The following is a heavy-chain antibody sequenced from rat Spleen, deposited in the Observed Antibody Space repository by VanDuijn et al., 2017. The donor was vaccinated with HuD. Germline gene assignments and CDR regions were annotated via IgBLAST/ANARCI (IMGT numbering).Heavy chain of an antibody. Sequence: EVKLVESGGGLVQPGNSLTLSCVASGFTFSNYGMHWIRQAPKKGLEWIAMIYYDSSKMYYADTVKGRFTISRDNAKSTLSLQMDSLRSEDTATYHCTRRHYGYTDYFDYWGQGVMVTVSS. D-gene: IGHD1-9*01. CDR1: GFTFSNYG. J-gene: IGHJ2*01. CDR2: IYYDSSKM. CDR3: TRRHYGYTDYFDY. V-gene: IGHV5-54*01.